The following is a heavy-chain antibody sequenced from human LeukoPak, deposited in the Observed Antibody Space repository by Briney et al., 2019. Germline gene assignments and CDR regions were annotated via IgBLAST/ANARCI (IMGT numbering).Heavy chain of an antibody. CDR3: ARVSGYCSSTSCTSFGY. Sequence: SVRVSCKASGGTFSSYAISWVRQAPGQGLEWMGGIIPIFGTANYAQKFQGRVTITADKSTSTAYMELSSLRSEDTAVYYCARVSGYCSSTSCTSFGYWGQGTLVTVSS. V-gene: IGHV1-69*06. CDR2: IIPIFGTA. CDR1: GGTFSSYA. J-gene: IGHJ4*02. D-gene: IGHD2-2*01.